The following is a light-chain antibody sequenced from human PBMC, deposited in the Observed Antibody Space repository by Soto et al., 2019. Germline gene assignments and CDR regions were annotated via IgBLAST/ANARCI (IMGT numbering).Light chain of an antibody. J-gene: IGKJ1*01. CDR3: QKYDSALWT. CDR2: AAS. V-gene: IGKV1-27*01. CDR1: QGIGTN. Sequence: DIQMTQSPSSLSASVGDRATITCRASQGIGTNLAWYQQKPDKDPQLLIYAASTLQSGVPSRFSGSGSGKDFTLTISSLQPEDVASYYFQKYDSALWTFGQGNKVEIK.